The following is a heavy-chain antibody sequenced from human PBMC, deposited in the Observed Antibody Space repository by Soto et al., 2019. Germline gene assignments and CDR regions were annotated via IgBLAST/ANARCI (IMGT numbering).Heavy chain of an antibody. CDR1: GGSVSSGSYY. D-gene: IGHD4-17*01. CDR2: IYYSGST. V-gene: IGHV4-61*01. Sequence: PSETLSLICTVSGGSVSSGSYYWSWIRQPPGKGLEWIGYIYYSGSTNYNPSLKSRVTISVDTSKNQFSLKLSSVTAADTAVYYCAVDYGDYDFDPWGQGTLVTVSS. J-gene: IGHJ5*02. CDR3: AVDYGDYDFDP.